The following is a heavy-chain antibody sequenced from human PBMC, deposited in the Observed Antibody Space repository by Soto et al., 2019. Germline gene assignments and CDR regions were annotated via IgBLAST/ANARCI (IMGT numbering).Heavy chain of an antibody. CDR3: ARAPLYCSGGSCYPDFDY. J-gene: IGHJ4*02. D-gene: IGHD2-15*01. CDR2: IKQDGSEK. CDR1: GVTFSSYG. V-gene: IGHV3-7*05. Sequence: GGSLRLSCAASGVTFSSYGMSWVRQAPGKGLEWVANIKQDGSEKYYVDSVKGRFTISRDNAKNSLYLQMNSLRAGDTAVYYCARAPLYCSGGSCYPDFDYGGQGTLVTVSS.